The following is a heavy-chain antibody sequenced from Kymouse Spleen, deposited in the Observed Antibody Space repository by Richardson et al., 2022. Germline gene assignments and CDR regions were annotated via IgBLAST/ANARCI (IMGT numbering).Heavy chain of an antibody. Sequence: QVQLQQWGAGLLKPSETLSLTCAVYGGSFSGYYWSWIRQPPGKGLEWIGEINHSGSTNYNPSLKSRVTISVDTSKNQFSLKLSSVTAADTAVYYCARENNWNYFDYWGQGTLVTVSS. V-gene: IGHV4-34*01. CDR3: ARENNWNYFDY. CDR2: INHSGST. J-gene: IGHJ4*02. D-gene: IGHD1-20*01,IGHD1-7*01. CDR1: GGSFSGYY.